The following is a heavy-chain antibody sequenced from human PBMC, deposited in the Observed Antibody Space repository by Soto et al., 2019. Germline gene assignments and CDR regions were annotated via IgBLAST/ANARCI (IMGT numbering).Heavy chain of an antibody. V-gene: IGHV4-31*03. CDR2: IYYSGST. Sequence: QVQLQESGPGLVKPSQTLSLTCTVSGGSISSGGYYWSWIRQHPGKGLEWIGYIYYSGSTYYNPSLKSRVTISVDTSKNQFSLKLSSVTAADTAVYYCARGSGYYDILTGYVYNWFDPWGQGTLVTVSS. J-gene: IGHJ5*02. CDR3: ARGSGYYDILTGYVYNWFDP. D-gene: IGHD3-9*01. CDR1: GGSISSGGYY.